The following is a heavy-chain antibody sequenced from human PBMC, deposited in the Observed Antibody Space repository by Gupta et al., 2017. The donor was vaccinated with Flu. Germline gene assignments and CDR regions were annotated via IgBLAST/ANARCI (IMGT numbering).Heavy chain of an antibody. CDR1: CTSYY. Sequence: CTSYYMHWVRQAPGQWLEWMGIINPSGGSTSYEQKFQGRVTMTRDTSTSTVYMELSSLRSEDTAVYYCARDLTGDHNIDYWGQGTLVTVSS. CDR2: INPSGGST. J-gene: IGHJ4*02. V-gene: IGHV1-46*01. CDR3: ARDLTGDHNIDY. D-gene: IGHD4-17*01.